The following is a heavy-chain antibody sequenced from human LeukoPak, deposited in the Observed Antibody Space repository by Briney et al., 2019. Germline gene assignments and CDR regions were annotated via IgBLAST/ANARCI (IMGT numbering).Heavy chain of an antibody. J-gene: IGHJ1*01. CDR2: IHHGGST. CDR3: ARVAAGIGFFQH. CDR1: GYSISSGYY. V-gene: IGHV4-38-2*02. Sequence: SETLSLTCIVSGYSISSGYYWGWIRQPPGKGLEWIGNIHHGGSTYYNPSLKSRVTISVDTSKNQLSLKLSSVTAADTAVYYCARVAAGIGFFQHWGQGTLVTVSS. D-gene: IGHD6-13*01.